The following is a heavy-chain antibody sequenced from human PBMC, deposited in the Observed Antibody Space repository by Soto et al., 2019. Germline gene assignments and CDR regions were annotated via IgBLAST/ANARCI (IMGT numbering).Heavy chain of an antibody. CDR1: GGSFSGYY. Sequence: QVQLQQWGAGLLKPSETLSLTCAVYGGSFSGYYWSWIRQPPGKGLEWIGEINHSGSTNYNPSLKSRVTISVDTSKNQCSLKLSSVTAADTAVYYCARGRLSRPYGSGSSGFDYWGQGTLVTVSS. V-gene: IGHV4-34*01. D-gene: IGHD3-10*01. CDR3: ARGRLSRPYGSGSSGFDY. CDR2: INHSGST. J-gene: IGHJ4*02.